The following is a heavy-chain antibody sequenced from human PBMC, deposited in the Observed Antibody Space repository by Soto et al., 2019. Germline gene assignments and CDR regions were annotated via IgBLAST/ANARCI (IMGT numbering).Heavy chain of an antibody. V-gene: IGHV1-69*06. CDR3: ARSRRIAAAVGPYYYGMDI. Sequence: QVQLVQSGAEVKKPGSSVKVSCKASGGTFSSYAISWVRQAPGQGLEWMGGIIPIFGTANYAQKFQGRVTITADKSTSTAYMELSSLRSEDTAVYYCARSRRIAAAVGPYYYGMDIWGQGTTVTVSS. CDR2: IIPIFGTA. J-gene: IGHJ6*02. D-gene: IGHD6-13*01. CDR1: GGTFSSYA.